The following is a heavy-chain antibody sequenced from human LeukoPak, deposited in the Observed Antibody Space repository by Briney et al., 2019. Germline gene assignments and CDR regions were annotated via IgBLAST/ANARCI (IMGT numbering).Heavy chain of an antibody. CDR3: AREPLGCGGDCHFDY. CDR1: GGTLSSYA. D-gene: IGHD2-21*02. J-gene: IGHJ4*02. CDR2: IIPIYDPV. Sequence: GSSVKVSCKASGGTLSSYAFSWMRQAPGQGLEWMGRIIPIYDPVDYAQRFQGRVTITTDESTNTVYMELGSLRHEDTAVYYCAREPLGCGGDCHFDYWGQGTLVTVSS. V-gene: IGHV1-69*05.